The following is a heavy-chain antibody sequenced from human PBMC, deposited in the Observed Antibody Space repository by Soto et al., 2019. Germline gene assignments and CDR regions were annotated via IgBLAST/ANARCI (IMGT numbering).Heavy chain of an antibody. D-gene: IGHD2-15*01. V-gene: IGHV1-18*01. CDR1: GYSFTSYD. CDR2: ISAYNGNT. J-gene: IGHJ6*02. CDR3: AIARRAPVRYSFYYSYGSDA. Sequence: ASVKVSCKDSGYSFTSYDFSWVWHAPGQGLEWRGWISAYNGNTNYAQKLQRRVTMTTDTSTSTAYMELRSLRTDDTAVYYCAIARRAPVRYSFYYSYGSDAWGQGTTVTVSS.